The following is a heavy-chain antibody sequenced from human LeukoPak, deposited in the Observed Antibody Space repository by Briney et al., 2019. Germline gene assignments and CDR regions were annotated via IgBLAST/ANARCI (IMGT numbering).Heavy chain of an antibody. CDR2: ISSSSSYI. D-gene: IGHD6-6*01. CDR1: GFTFSSYS. CDR3: ARDRYSSSSVYYYYGMDV. Sequence: GGSLRLSCAASGFTFSSYSMNWVRQAPGKGLEWVSSISSSSSYIYYADSVKGRFTISRDNAKNSLYLQMNSLRAEDTAVYYCARDRYSSSSVYYYYGMDVWGQGTTATVSS. V-gene: IGHV3-21*01. J-gene: IGHJ6*02.